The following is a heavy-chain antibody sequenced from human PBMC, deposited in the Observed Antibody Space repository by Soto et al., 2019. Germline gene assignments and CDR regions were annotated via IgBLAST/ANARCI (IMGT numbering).Heavy chain of an antibody. CDR3: ARELVRYCTSSSCYGNYYYVMDL. CDR1: GYTFSSYG. V-gene: IGHV1-18*01. CDR2: ISPYDGNT. D-gene: IGHD2-2*01. Sequence: ASVKVSCKASGYTFSSYGINWVRQAPGQGLEWLGWISPYDGNTKYAQILQGRVSMTTDTSTKTAYMEVRSLRSDDTAVYYCARELVRYCTSSSCYGNYYYVMDLWGQGTTVTGSS. J-gene: IGHJ6*02.